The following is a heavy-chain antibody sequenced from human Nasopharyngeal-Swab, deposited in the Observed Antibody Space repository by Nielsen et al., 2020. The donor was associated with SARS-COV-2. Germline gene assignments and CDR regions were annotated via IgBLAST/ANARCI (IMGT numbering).Heavy chain of an antibody. CDR1: GFTFSSHW. Sequence: GESLKISCVASGFTFSSHWMHWVRQAPGKGLEWVAFIAHDASNEYYGDSVKGRFSISRDSSKNTLYLQMDSLRGEDTAVYYCARDAPAHYGAFYWGRGTLVTVSS. V-gene: IGHV3-30*03. J-gene: IGHJ4*02. CDR3: ARDAPAHYGAFY. D-gene: IGHD4-17*01. CDR2: IAHDASNE.